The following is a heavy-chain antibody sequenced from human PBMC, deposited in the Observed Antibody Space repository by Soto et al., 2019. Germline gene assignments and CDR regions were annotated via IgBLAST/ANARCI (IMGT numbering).Heavy chain of an antibody. D-gene: IGHD5-18*01. CDR3: ALGGYNYGRPFDV. J-gene: IGHJ4*02. CDR2: INHSGST. V-gene: IGHV4-34*01. CDR1: GGSFSGYY. Sequence: SETLSLTCAVYGGSFSGYYWSWIRQPPGKGLEWIGEINHSGSTNYNPSLKSRVTISVDTSKNQFSLKLSSVTAADTAVYYCALGGYNYGRPFDVWGQGTLVTVSS.